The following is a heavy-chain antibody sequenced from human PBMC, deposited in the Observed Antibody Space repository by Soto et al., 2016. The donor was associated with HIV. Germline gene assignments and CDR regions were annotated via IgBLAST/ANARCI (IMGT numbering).Heavy chain of an antibody. Sequence: QLLESGGALVQPGGSLRLSCAASGFSFSNYAMSWVRQAPGKGLQRVSGISGSGSSTYYADSVKGRFTISRDNSKNTLYLQMKSLRAEDTAVYYCAKKGWMIAKDRNWYFDLWGRGTLVTVSS. CDR1: GFSFSNYA. V-gene: IGHV3-23*01. J-gene: IGHJ2*01. CDR2: ISGSGSST. CDR3: AKKGWMIAKDRNWYFDL. D-gene: IGHD3-22*01.